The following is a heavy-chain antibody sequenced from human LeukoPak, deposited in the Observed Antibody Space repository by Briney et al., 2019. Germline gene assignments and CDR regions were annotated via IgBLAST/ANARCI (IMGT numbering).Heavy chain of an antibody. CDR3: AKAPQYYYDSRGYFMY. CDR1: GFTFSSYG. J-gene: IGHJ4*02. V-gene: IGHV3-30*02. D-gene: IGHD3-22*01. Sequence: GGSLILSCAASGFTFSSYGMHWVRQAPGKGLEWVAFIRYDGSNKYYADSVKGRFTISRDNSKNTLYLQMNSLRVEDTAVYYCAKAPQYYYDSRGYFMYWGQGTLVTVSS. CDR2: IRYDGSNK.